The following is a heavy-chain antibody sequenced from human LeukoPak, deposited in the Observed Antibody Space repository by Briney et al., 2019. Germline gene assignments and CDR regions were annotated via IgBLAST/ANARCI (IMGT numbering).Heavy chain of an antibody. V-gene: IGHV3-21*03. CDR1: GFSFKTYS. D-gene: IGHD2-15*01. CDR2: ISSSSTSI. Sequence: GGSLRLSCAASGFSFKTYSMNWVRQAPGRGLEWVSYISSSSTSIHYADSVRGRLTISRDNAKNSLYLQVSSLRAEDTAVYYCAGGISDAFEIWGQGTMVTV. J-gene: IGHJ3*02. CDR3: AGGISDAFEI.